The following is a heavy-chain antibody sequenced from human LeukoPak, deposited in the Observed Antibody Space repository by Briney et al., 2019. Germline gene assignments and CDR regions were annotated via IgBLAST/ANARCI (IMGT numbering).Heavy chain of an antibody. CDR2: IHHSVGT. CDR1: GASFSDYY. Sequence: SETLSLTCVIYGASFSDYYWSWIRQPPGKGLEWIGEIHHSVGTKYNPSLKSRVTISADTSKNQFSLNLSSVTAADTAVYYCAINNWFDPWGQGTLVTVSS. J-gene: IGHJ5*02. CDR3: AINNWFDP. V-gene: IGHV4-34*01.